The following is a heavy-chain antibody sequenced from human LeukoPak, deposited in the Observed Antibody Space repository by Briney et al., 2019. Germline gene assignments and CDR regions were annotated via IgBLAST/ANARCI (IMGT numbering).Heavy chain of an antibody. CDR2: IYNGVPT. D-gene: IGHD6-19*01. Sequence: PSETLSLICTPSGAPISRFYWSWVGQPPRKGLEWIGKIYNGVPTFFNPSLKSRVPLSVDTSKTQFSLPLASVTAADTAVYYCVQTTGWPGFDYWGEGILVTVSS. J-gene: IGHJ4*02. CDR1: GAPISRFY. V-gene: IGHV4-4*09. CDR3: VQTTGWPGFDY.